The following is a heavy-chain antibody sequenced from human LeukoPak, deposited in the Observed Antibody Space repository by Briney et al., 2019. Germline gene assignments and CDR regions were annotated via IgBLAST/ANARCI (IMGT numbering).Heavy chain of an antibody. Sequence: SETLSLTCSGSGGSISSYYWSWIRQRPGQGLGGIGRIYTSGSTNYNPSLRSGITMSVATSNTPFSLQLSCVPAARTAVYFCARDEQWSHWYYYTDVWGKGTTVTVSS. CDR2: IYTSGST. D-gene: IGHD6-19*01. J-gene: IGHJ6*03. V-gene: IGHV4-4*07. CDR3: ARDEQWSHWYYYTDV. CDR1: GGSISSYY.